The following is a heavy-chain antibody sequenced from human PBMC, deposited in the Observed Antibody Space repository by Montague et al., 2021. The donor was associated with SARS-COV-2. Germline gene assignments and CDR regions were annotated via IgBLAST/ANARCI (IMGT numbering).Heavy chain of an antibody. D-gene: IGHD4-23*01. CDR3: ARTYYGGRPFDY. CDR1: GFSLSTSGMC. V-gene: IGHV2-70*11. J-gene: IGHJ4*02. CDR2: IDWDDDI. Sequence: VKPTQTLTLTCTFSGFSLSTSGMCVSWIRQPPGKALEWLARIDWDDDIYYSTSLKTRLTISKDTSKNQVVLTMTNMDPVDTATYYCARTYYGGRPFDYWGQGTLVTVSS.